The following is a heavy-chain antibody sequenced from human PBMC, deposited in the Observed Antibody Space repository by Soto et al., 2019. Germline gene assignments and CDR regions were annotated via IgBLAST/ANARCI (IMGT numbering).Heavy chain of an antibody. D-gene: IGHD1-1*01. CDR1: GGSFSGYY. CDR2: ITHSGST. J-gene: IGHJ5*02. Sequence: QVQLQQWGAGLLKPSETLSLTCAVYGGSFSGYYWSWIRQPPGKGLEWIGEITHSGSTNYNPSLRKRVTISVDASKNQFSVNLSCVTAADTAESYCARSPKRWAGTGPTARAFDPWGQGTLVTVAS. V-gene: IGHV4-34*01. CDR3: ARSPKRWAGTGPTARAFDP.